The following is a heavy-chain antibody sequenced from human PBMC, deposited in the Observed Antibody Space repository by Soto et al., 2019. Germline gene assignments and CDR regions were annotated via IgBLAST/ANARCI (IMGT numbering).Heavy chain of an antibody. Sequence: PGESLKISCKGSGYSFTSYWISWVLHMPGKGLEWMGRIDPSDSYTNYSPSFQGHVTISADKSISTAYLQWSSLKASDTAMYYCARLPYYDSSGYQRAFDIWGQGTMVTVSS. CDR3: ARLPYYDSSGYQRAFDI. V-gene: IGHV5-10-1*01. J-gene: IGHJ3*02. D-gene: IGHD3-22*01. CDR2: IDPSDSYT. CDR1: GYSFTSYW.